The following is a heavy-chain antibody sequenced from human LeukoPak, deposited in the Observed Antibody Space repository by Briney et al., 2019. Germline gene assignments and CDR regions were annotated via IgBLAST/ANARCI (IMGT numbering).Heavy chain of an antibody. CDR2: IIPIFGTA. Sequence: ASVKVSCKASGGTFSSYAISWVRQAPGQGLEWMGGIIPIFGTANYAQKFQGRVTITTDECTSTAYMELSSLRSEDTAVYYCGRAGYYGSGSPPGGYYYYYMDVWGKGTTVTVSS. J-gene: IGHJ6*03. CDR3: GRAGYYGSGSPPGGYYYYYMDV. CDR1: GGTFSSYA. V-gene: IGHV1-69*05. D-gene: IGHD3-10*01.